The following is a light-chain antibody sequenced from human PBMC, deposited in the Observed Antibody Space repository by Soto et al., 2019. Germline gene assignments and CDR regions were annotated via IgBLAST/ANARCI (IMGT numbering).Light chain of an antibody. J-gene: IGKJ1*01. V-gene: IGKV3-20*01. CDR3: QQYGSSPRT. CDR1: QSVSSSY. CDR2: GAS. Sequence: EIVLTQSPGTLSLSPGERATLSCRASQSVSSSYLAWYQQKPGQAPRLLIYGASSRATGIPDRFSGSGSGKDFTLTISRLEPEDSAVYYCQQYGSSPRTFGQGTKVEIK.